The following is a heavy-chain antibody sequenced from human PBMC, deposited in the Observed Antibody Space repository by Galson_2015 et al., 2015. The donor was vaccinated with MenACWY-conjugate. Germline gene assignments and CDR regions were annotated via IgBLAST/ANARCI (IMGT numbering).Heavy chain of an antibody. J-gene: IGHJ4*02. Sequence: SVKVSCKASGYTFTSYYIHWVRQAPGQGLEWMGIINPSGGSTNYAQKFQGRVTMTRDTSTSTVYMELSSLRSEDTAVYYCAKFVWIGAYFDYWGQGTLVTVSS. CDR3: AKFVWIGAYFDY. V-gene: IGHV1-46*01. D-gene: IGHD3-10*01. CDR2: INPSGGST. CDR1: GYTFTSYY.